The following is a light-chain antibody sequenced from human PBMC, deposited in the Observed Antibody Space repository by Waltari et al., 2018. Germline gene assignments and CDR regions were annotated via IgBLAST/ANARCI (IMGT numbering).Light chain of an antibody. CDR1: HGVLSSNNRTY. V-gene: IGKV4-1*01. Sequence: DIVMTQSPDSLAVSLGERATINCKSSHGVLSSNNRTYLAWYQHKPGQPPKLLFYWASTRASGVPARCSGSGSGTDFTLTISSLQAEDVAVYYCQQYLSAPFTFGQGTRLEIK. CDR3: QQYLSAPFT. CDR2: WAS. J-gene: IGKJ5*01.